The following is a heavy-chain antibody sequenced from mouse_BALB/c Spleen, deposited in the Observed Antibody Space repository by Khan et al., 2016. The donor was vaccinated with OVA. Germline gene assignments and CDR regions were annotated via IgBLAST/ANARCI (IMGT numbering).Heavy chain of an antibody. J-gene: IGHJ2*01. CDR3: ARSVTITTVVATDFDY. D-gene: IGHD1-1*01. V-gene: IGHV3-2*02. CDR1: GYSITSDYA. CDR2: ISYSGRT. Sequence: EVQLQESGPGLVKPSQSLSLTCTVTGYSITSDYAWNWIRQFPGNKLEWMGYISYSGRTSYNPSLKRRISITRDTSKNQFFLQLNSVTTEDTATDYCARSVTITTVVATDFDYWGQGTTLTVSS.